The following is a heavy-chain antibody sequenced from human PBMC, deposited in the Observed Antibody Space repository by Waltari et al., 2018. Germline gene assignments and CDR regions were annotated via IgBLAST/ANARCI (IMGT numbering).Heavy chain of an antibody. CDR3: ATAQLELHPFFDY. J-gene: IGHJ4*02. V-gene: IGHV1-24*01. Sequence: QVQLVQSGAEVKKPGASVKVSCQVSGYTLTELSMHWVRRAPGKGLEWMGGFDPDEGETIYEQKFQGRVTMTEETSTDTAYMELSSLRSEDTAVYYCATAQLELHPFFDYWGQGTLVTVSS. CDR1: GYTLTELS. CDR2: FDPDEGET. D-gene: IGHD1-7*01.